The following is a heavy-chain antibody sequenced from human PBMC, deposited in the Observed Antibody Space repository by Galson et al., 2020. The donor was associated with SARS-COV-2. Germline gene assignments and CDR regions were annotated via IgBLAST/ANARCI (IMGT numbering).Heavy chain of an antibody. J-gene: IGHJ4*02. D-gene: IGHD6-19*01. Sequence: GESLKISCAASGFPFSNYNMNWVRQAPGKGLQWVSFISTVSANIYYADSLKGRFTISRDNAKNSLFLEVNSLRDEDTAIYYCARTNPRSGRDFDLWGQGTLVTVSS. V-gene: IGHV3-21*01. CDR2: ISTVSANI. CDR1: GFPFSNYN. CDR3: ARTNPRSGRDFDL.